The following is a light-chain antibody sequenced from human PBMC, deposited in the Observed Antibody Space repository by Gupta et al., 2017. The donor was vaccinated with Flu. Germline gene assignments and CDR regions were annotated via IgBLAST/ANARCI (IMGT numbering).Light chain of an antibody. CDR1: QSVSSSY. CDR2: GAS. CDR3: QQYGSSPPIT. J-gene: IGKJ5*01. Sequence: EIVLTQSXGTLSLSPGERATLSCRASQSVSSSYLAWYQQKPGQAPRLLIYGASSRATGIPDRFSGSGSGTDFTLTISRLEPEDFAVYYCQQYGSSPPITFGQGTRLEIK. V-gene: IGKV3-20*01.